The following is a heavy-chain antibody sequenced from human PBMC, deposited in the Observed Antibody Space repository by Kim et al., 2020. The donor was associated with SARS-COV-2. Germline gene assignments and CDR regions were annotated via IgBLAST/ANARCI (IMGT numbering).Heavy chain of an antibody. CDR1: GYTLTELS. V-gene: IGHV1-24*01. J-gene: IGHJ6*02. CDR2: FDPEDGET. CDR3: ATDPAGDYNYGMDV. Sequence: ASVKVSCKVSGYTLTELSMHWVRQAPGKGLEWMGGFDPEDGETIYAQKFQGRVTMTEDTSTDTAYMELSSLRSEDTAVYYCATDPAGDYNYGMDVWGQGTTVTVSS.